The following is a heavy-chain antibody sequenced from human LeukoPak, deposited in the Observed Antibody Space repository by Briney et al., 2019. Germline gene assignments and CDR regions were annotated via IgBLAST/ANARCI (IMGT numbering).Heavy chain of an antibody. J-gene: IGHJ4*02. CDR3: AHYGDYRFMFYFDY. V-gene: IGHV2-5*01. Sequence: SGPTLVNPTQTLTLTFTFSGFSLSTTGVGVGCIRQPPGKALEWLALIYWNDDNRYSPSLKSRLTITKDTSKNQVVLTMTNMDPVDTATYYCAHYGDYRFMFYFDYWGQGTLVAVSS. D-gene: IGHD4-17*01. CDR2: IYWNDDN. CDR1: GFSLSTTGVG.